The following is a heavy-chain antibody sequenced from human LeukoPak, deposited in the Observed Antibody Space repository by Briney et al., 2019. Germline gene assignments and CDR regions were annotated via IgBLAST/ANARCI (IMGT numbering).Heavy chain of an antibody. CDR3: ARGQQLVLTFDH. J-gene: IGHJ4*02. Sequence: SETLSLTCTVSGGSISSSSYYWGWIRQPPGKGLEWIGSIYYSGSTYYNPSLKSRVTISVDTSKNQFSLKLSSVTAAGTAVYYCARGQQLVLTFDHWGQGTLVTVSS. D-gene: IGHD6-13*01. CDR2: IYYSGST. V-gene: IGHV4-39*07. CDR1: GGSISSSSYY.